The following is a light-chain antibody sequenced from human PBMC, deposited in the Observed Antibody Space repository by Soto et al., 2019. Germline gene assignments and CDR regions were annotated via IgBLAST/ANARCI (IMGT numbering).Light chain of an antibody. CDR3: CSYAGSYTYV. CDR2: DVR. J-gene: IGLJ1*01. CDR1: SSDVGGYNS. V-gene: IGLV2-11*01. Sequence: QSALTQPRSVSGSPGQSVTISSTGTSSDVGGYNSVSWYQQHPGKVPKLIIYDVRKRPSGVPDRLSGSKSGNTASLTISGLQAEDEADYYCCSYAGSYTYVFGTGTKLTVL.